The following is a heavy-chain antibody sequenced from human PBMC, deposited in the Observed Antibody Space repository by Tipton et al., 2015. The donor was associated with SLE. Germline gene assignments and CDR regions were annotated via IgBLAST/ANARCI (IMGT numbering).Heavy chain of an antibody. Sequence: SLRLSCAASGFSFSSYGMHWVRQAPGKGLEWVAFVRFDGSDTYYGDSVKGRFTISRDNSKNTLYLQMNSLRAEDTAVYYCAKVPLGFWGQGPVVSVSS. CDR2: VRFDGSDT. J-gene: IGHJ4*02. V-gene: IGHV3-30*02. CDR3: AKVPLGF. CDR1: GFSFSSYG. D-gene: IGHD3-16*01.